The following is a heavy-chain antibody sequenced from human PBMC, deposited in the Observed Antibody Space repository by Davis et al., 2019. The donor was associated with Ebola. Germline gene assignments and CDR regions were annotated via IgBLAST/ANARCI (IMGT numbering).Heavy chain of an antibody. V-gene: IGHV5-51*01. CDR2: IYPGDSNV. Sequence: PGGSLRLSCKGFGYTFTKYWIGWVRQMPGKGLEWLGIIYPGDSNVKYSPSFEGQVTISVDKSINTAYLQWSSLKASDTAMYYCARSKDNVVEPVGFDSWGQGTLVTVSS. CDR1: GYTFTKYW. D-gene: IGHD3-16*02. J-gene: IGHJ5*01. CDR3: ARSKDNVVEPVGFDS.